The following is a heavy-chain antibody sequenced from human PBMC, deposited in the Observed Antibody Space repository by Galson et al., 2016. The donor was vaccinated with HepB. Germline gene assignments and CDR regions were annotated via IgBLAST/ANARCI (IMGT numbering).Heavy chain of an antibody. J-gene: IGHJ4*02. D-gene: IGHD3-22*01. V-gene: IGHV3-11*04. Sequence: SLRLSCAASGFTFSDYYMNWIRQAPGKGLEWISYISSRSSTVYYADSVKGRFTISRDNAKNSLFLQMNSLRAEDTAVYYCVRGGDTVIGAAFDGTGYYNACDYWGQGALVTVSS. CDR3: VRGGDTVIGAAFDGTGYYNACDY. CDR1: GFTFSDYY. CDR2: ISSRSSTV.